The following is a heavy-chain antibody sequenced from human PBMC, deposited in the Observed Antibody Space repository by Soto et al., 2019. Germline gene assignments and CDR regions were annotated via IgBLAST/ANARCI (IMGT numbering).Heavy chain of an antibody. CDR1: GFTFSDNY. D-gene: IGHD6-19*01. J-gene: IGHJ3*02. CDR3: TSYNSVSNPGFDI. CDR2: IRSKTTNFAT. Sequence: EVKLAESGGGLVKPGGSLRLSCAASGFTFSDNYMDWVRQAPGKGLEWVGRIRSKTTNFATAYAASVNGRFTISRDDSKNTAYLQMNSLKTEDTAVYYCTSYNSVSNPGFDIWGQGTMVTVSS. V-gene: IGHV3-73*01.